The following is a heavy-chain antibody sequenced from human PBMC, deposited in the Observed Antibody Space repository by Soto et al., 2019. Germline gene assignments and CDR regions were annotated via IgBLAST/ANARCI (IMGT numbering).Heavy chain of an antibody. Sequence: EVQLVETGGGLVQPGGSLRLSCAASGFTFSCYWMSWVRQAPGKGLEWVANIKPDGSEKYYVDSVRGRFTISRDNVENSLNLQMNSLRAEDAALYYCARDEARPLGYWGQGTLVTVSS. D-gene: IGHD6-6*01. V-gene: IGHV3-7*01. CDR3: ARDEARPLGY. J-gene: IGHJ4*02. CDR1: GFTFSCYW. CDR2: IKPDGSEK.